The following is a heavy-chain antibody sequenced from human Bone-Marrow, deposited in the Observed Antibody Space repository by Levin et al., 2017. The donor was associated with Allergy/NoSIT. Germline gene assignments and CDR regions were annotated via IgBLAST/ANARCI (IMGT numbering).Heavy chain of an antibody. Sequence: SGGSLRLSCEASGFTFSTYTMNWVRQAPGKGLEWVSSISPTSSFRNYADSMKGRFTISRDNAKNSLYLQINSLRAEDTALYYCARDKPTAEGAFDIWGQGTMVTVSS. CDR1: GFTFSTYT. V-gene: IGHV3-21*01. J-gene: IGHJ3*02. CDR3: ARDKPTAEGAFDI. CDR2: ISPTSSFR.